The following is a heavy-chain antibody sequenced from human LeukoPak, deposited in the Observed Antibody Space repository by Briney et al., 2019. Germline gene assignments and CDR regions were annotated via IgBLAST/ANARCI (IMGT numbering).Heavy chain of an antibody. Sequence: GASVKVSCKASGYTFTSYDINWVRQATGQGPEWMGWMNPNSGNTGYAQKFQGRVTMTRNTSISTAYMELSSLRSEDTAVYYCARGPDDSSSALSYYYYGMDVWGQGTTVTVSS. CDR2: MNPNSGNT. CDR3: ARGPDDSSSALSYYYYGMDV. J-gene: IGHJ6*02. D-gene: IGHD6-6*01. CDR1: GYTFTSYD. V-gene: IGHV1-8*01.